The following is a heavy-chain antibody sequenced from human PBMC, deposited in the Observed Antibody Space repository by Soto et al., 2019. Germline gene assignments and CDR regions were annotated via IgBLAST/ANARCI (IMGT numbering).Heavy chain of an antibody. D-gene: IGHD3-16*01. CDR2: MNPNSGNT. V-gene: IGHV1-8*01. Sequence: GASGKVSCKASRYTFRSYDINWLRQATGQGGEWMGWMNPNSGNTGYAQKFQGTITMTRNTSINTAYMELSSLGSEDTAVYYCARGREVWWNAGSLGPHDLDVWGQGTTVPVSS. CDR3: ARGREVWWNAGSLGPHDLDV. CDR1: RYTFRSYD. J-gene: IGHJ6*02.